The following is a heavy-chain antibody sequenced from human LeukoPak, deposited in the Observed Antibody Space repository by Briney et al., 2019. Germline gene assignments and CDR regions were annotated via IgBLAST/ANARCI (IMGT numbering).Heavy chain of an antibody. CDR1: GFIFSSHG. J-gene: IGHJ4*02. V-gene: IGHV3-30*18. Sequence: GGSLRLSCAASGFIFSSHGMNWVRQAPGKGLEWVAVISYDGSNKYYADSVKGRFTISRDNSKNTLYLQMNSLRAEDTAVYYCAKDQVKRYYYDSSGYYPFDYWGQGTLVTVSS. D-gene: IGHD3-22*01. CDR3: AKDQVKRYYYDSSGYYPFDY. CDR2: ISYDGSNK.